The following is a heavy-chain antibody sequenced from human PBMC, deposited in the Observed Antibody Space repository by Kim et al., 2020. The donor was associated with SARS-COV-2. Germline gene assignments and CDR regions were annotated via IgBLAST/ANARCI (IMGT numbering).Heavy chain of an antibody. CDR2: INAGNGNT. V-gene: IGHV1-3*01. D-gene: IGHD2-15*01. CDR3: ARDVTPVVVAAYNWFDP. J-gene: IGHJ5*02. CDR1: GYTFTSYA. Sequence: ASVKVSCKASGYTFTSYAMHWVRQAPGQRLEWMGWINAGNGNTKYSQKFQGRVTITRDTSASTAYMELSSLRSEDTAVYYCARDVTPVVVAAYNWFDPWGQGTLVTVSS.